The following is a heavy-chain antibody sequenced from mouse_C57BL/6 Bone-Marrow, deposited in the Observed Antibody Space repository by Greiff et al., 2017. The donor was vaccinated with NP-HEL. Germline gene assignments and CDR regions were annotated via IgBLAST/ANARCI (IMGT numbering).Heavy chain of an antibody. CDR2: IHPNSGST. J-gene: IGHJ3*01. CDR1: GYTFTSYW. V-gene: IGHV1-64*01. CDR3: ARKGGGFLWFAY. Sequence: QVQLKQPGAELVKPGASVKLSCKASGYTFTSYWMHWVKQRPGQGLEWIGMIHPNSGSTNYNEKFKSKATLTVDKSSSTAYMQLSSLTSEDSAVYYCARKGGGFLWFAYWGQGTLVTVSA.